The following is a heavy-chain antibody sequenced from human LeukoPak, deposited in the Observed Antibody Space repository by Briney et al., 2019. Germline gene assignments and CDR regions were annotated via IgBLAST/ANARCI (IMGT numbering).Heavy chain of an antibody. D-gene: IGHD3-3*01. CDR1: GFTFSGYW. V-gene: IGHV3-7*01. J-gene: IGHJ4*02. Sequence: GGSLRLSCAASGFTFSGYWMMWIRQTPGKGLEWVANIKQDGSVKQYVDSVKGRFTISRDNAKNSLYLQMNSLRAEDTAVYYCARDHRGYDFWSGPKGFDYWGQGTLVTVST. CDR3: ARDHRGYDFWSGPKGFDY. CDR2: IKQDGSVK.